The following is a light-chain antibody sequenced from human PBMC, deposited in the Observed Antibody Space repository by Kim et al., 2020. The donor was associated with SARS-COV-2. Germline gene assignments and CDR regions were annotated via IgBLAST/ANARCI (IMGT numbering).Light chain of an antibody. CDR2: DVS. CDR1: SSDIGDYDY. Sequence: GQSTTLSCTGTSSDIGDYDYVSWYQQHPGKAPKLMIYDVSKRPSGISNRFSGTKSGNTASLTISGLQAEDEADYHCSSYTSSNTWVFGGGTQLTVL. V-gene: IGLV2-14*03. CDR3: SSYTSSNTWV. J-gene: IGLJ3*02.